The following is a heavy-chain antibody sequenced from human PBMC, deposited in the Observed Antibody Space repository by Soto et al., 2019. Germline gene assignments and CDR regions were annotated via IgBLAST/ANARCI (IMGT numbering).Heavy chain of an antibody. CDR3: AKDQFEQWLVRGRHGMDV. D-gene: IGHD6-19*01. CDR1: GFTFSSYG. V-gene: IGHV3-30*18. J-gene: IGHJ6*02. CDR2: ISYDGSNK. Sequence: VGSLRLSCAASGFTFSSYGMHWVRQAPGKGLEWVAVISYDGSNKYYADSVKGRFTISRDNSKNTLYLQMDSLRAEDTAVYYCAKDQFEQWLVRGRHGMDVWGQGTTVTVSS.